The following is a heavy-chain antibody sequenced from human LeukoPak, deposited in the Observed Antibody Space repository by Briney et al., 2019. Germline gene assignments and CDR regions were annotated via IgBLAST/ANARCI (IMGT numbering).Heavy chain of an antibody. CDR3: AKDWGYSSGWSDY. J-gene: IGHJ4*02. CDR1: GFTFSSYA. V-gene: IGHV3-23*01. CDR2: ISGSGGST. Sequence: PGGSLRPSCAASGFTFSSYAMSWVRQAPGKGLEWVSAISGSGGSTYYADSVKGRFTISRDNSKNTLYLQMNSLRAEDTAVYYCAKDWGYSSGWSDYWGQGTLVTVSS. D-gene: IGHD6-19*01.